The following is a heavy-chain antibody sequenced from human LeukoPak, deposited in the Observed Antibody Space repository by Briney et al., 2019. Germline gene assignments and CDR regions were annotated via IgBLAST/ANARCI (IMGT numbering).Heavy chain of an antibody. CDR1: GGSFSGYY. V-gene: IGHV4-34*01. Sequence: SETLSLTCAVYGGSFSGYYWSWIRQPPGEGLEWIGEINHSGSANYNPSLKSRVTMSVDTSKNQFSLKLSSVTAADTAVYYCARDRSYDSRIVDFWGQGTLVTVSS. D-gene: IGHD3-22*01. CDR2: INHSGSA. CDR3: ARDRSYDSRIVDF. J-gene: IGHJ4*02.